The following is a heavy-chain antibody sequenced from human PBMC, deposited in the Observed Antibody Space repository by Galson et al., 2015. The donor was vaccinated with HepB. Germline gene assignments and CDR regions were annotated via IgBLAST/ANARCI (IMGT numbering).Heavy chain of an antibody. CDR3: AREGVETDSSGWSSAGYLDY. V-gene: IGHV1-3*01. CDR2: INAGNGNT. D-gene: IGHD6-19*01. J-gene: IGHJ4*01. Sequence: SVKVSCKASGYTFTSYAMHWVRQAPGQRLEWMGWINAGNGNTKYSQKFQGRVTITRDTSASTAYMELSSLRSEDTAVYYCAREGVETDSSGWSSAGYLDYSGPGTLVAASS. CDR1: GYTFTSYA.